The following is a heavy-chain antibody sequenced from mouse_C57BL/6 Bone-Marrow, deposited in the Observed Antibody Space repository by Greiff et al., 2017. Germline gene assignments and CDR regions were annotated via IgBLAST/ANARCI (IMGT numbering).Heavy chain of an antibody. CDR3: ARYGNFYFDY. Sequence: QVQLKQPGAELVKPGASVKLSCKASGYTFTSYWMHWVKQRPGQGLEWIGMIHPNSGSTNYNAKFKSKATLTADKSSSTAYMQLSSLTSEDSAVYYCARYGNFYFDYWGQGTTLTVSS. V-gene: IGHV1-64*01. CDR1: GYTFTSYW. D-gene: IGHD2-1*01. J-gene: IGHJ2*01. CDR2: IHPNSGST.